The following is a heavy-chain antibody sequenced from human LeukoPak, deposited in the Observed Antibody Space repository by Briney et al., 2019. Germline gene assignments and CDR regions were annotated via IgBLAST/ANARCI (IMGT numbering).Heavy chain of an antibody. CDR2: IKQDGSEK. Sequence: GGSLRLSCAASSFTFSSYWMSWVRQAPGKGLEWVANIKQDGSEKYYVDSVKGRFTISRDNAKNSVYLQMNSLRAEDAAVYYCATSRTFDYWGQGTLVTVSS. CDR1: SFTFSSYW. V-gene: IGHV3-7*03. CDR3: ATSRTFDY. J-gene: IGHJ4*02.